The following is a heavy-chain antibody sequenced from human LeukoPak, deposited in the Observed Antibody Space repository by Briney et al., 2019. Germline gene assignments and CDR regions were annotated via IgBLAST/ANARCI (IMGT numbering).Heavy chain of an antibody. CDR3: ARFNDWDGTPDY. J-gene: IGHJ4*02. CDR1: GYTFSSSYG. CDR2: TSGYTGNT. D-gene: IGHD1-1*01. Sequence: SVKVSCKASGYTFSSSYGISWVRQAPAQGLEWMGWTSGYTGNTNYGQKVQGRVTMTTDTSTSTAYMELTSLRSDDTAVYYCARFNDWDGTPDYWGQGTLVTVSS. V-gene: IGHV1-18*01.